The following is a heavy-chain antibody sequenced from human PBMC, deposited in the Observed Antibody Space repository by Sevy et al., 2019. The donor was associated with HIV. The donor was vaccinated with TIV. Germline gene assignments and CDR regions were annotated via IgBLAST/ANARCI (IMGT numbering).Heavy chain of an antibody. D-gene: IGHD1-20*01. Sequence: SQTLSLTCAISGDSVSSNSAAWNWIRQARSRGLEWLGRTYYRSKWYNDYALSVKSRITINPDTSKNQFSLQLNSVTPEDTAVYYYARDRFITGILFDYWGQGTLVTVSS. CDR1: GDSVSSNSAA. V-gene: IGHV6-1*01. CDR2: TYYRSKWYN. CDR3: ARDRFITGILFDY. J-gene: IGHJ4*02.